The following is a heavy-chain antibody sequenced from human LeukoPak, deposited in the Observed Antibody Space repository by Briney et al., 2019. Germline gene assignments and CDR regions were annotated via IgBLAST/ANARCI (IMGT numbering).Heavy chain of an antibody. J-gene: IGHJ4*02. Sequence: QTGGSLRLSCAASGFTFSSYWMHWVRQVPGKGLVWVARINPGGSSITYADSVKGRSTISRDNAKNTLYLQMDSLRAEDTGVYYCARSNQADDYWGQGTLVTVSS. CDR3: ARSNQADDY. CDR1: GFTFSSYW. D-gene: IGHD1-14*01. CDR2: INPGGSSI. V-gene: IGHV3-74*01.